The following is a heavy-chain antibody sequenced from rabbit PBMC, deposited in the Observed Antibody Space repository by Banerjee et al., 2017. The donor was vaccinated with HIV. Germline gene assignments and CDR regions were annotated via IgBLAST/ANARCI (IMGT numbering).Heavy chain of an antibody. CDR1: GFTISSTYY. J-gene: IGHJ4*01. CDR3: ARDFACVIGWNFNL. V-gene: IGHV1S40*01. D-gene: IGHD1-1*01. Sequence: QSLEESGGDLVKPGASLTLTCTASGFTISSTYYMCWVRQAPGKGLELIACIYTDSDGTWYASWAKCRFSISKTSSTSVTLQMSSLTAADTATYFCARDFACVIGWNFNLWGQGTLVTVS. CDR2: IYTDSDGT.